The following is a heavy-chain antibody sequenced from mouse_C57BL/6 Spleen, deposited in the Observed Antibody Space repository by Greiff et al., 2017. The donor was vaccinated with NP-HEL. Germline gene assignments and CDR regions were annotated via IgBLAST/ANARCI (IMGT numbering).Heavy chain of an antibody. Sequence: DVQLQESGPGLVKPSQSLSLTCSVTGYSITSGYYWNWIRQFPGNKLEWMGYISYDGSNNYNPSLKNRISITRDTSKNQFFLKLNSVTTEDTATYYCARVGDAMDYWGQGTSVTVSS. V-gene: IGHV3-6*01. J-gene: IGHJ4*01. CDR3: ARVGDAMDY. D-gene: IGHD1-1*02. CDR2: ISYDGSN. CDR1: GYSITSGYY.